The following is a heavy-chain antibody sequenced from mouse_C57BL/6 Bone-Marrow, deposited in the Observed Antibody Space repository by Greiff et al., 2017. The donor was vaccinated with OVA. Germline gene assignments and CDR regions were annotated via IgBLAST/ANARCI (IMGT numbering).Heavy chain of an antibody. V-gene: IGHV1-59*01. CDR2: IDPSDSYT. Sequence: QVQLQQPGAELVRPGTSVKLSCKASGYTFTSYWMHWVKQRPGQGLEWIGVIDPSDSYTNYNQKFKGKATLTVDTSSSTAYMQLSSLTSEDSAVYYCARRGGPHYFDYWGQGTTLTVSS. CDR3: ARRGGPHYFDY. D-gene: IGHD3-3*01. CDR1: GYTFTSYW. J-gene: IGHJ2*01.